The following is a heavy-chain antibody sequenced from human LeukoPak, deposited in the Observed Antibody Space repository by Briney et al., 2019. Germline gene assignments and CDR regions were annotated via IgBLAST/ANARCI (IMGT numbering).Heavy chain of an antibody. D-gene: IGHD2/OR15-2a*01. Sequence: GGSLRLSCAASGFTFSSYEMNGVRQAPGKGLVWVSRISSDGSTTTYADSVKGRFTISRDNAKNTLYLQMNSLRADDTAVYYCGRGDFLPAGVDYWGQGAQVTVSS. CDR1: GFTFSSYE. J-gene: IGHJ4*02. V-gene: IGHV3-74*01. CDR3: GRGDFLPAGVDY. CDR2: ISSDGSTT.